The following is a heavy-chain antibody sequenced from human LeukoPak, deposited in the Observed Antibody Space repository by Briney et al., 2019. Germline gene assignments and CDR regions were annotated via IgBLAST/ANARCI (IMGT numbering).Heavy chain of an antibody. D-gene: IGHD3-10*01. CDR3: VRNMGRGVVYFDS. Sequence: GGSLRLSCAASGFTFSDYWMHWVRQTPGKGLVWVSRISYDGGSTSFADSVKGRFTISRDNSKNMLYLQMNSLRVDDTAVYYCVRNMGRGVVYFDSWGQGVLVTVSS. CDR2: ISYDGGST. CDR1: GFTFSDYW. J-gene: IGHJ4*02. V-gene: IGHV3-74*01.